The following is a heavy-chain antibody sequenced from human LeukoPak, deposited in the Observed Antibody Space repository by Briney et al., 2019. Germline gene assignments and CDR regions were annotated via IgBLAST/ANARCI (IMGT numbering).Heavy chain of an antibody. Sequence: GGSLRLSCAASGFTFSSYGMHWVRQAPGKGLEWVAVISYDGSNKYYADSVKGRFTISRDNSKNTLYLQMNSLRAEDTAVYYCARLPTEYYYDSSGYYVTGYFDYWGQGTLVTVSS. D-gene: IGHD3-22*01. J-gene: IGHJ4*02. CDR1: GFTFSSYG. V-gene: IGHV3-30*03. CDR3: ARLPTEYYYDSSGYYVTGYFDY. CDR2: ISYDGSNK.